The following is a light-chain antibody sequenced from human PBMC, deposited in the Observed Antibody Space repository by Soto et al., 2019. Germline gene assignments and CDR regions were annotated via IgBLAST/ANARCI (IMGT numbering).Light chain of an antibody. CDR1: QGISNW. V-gene: IGKV1-5*01. Sequence: NQITQSPSTLLASIRDTVTVACRASQGISNWLAWYQQKPGKAPKLLIFHASSLESGVPSRFSGSGSGTEFTLTISSLQSDDFATYYCQQYSSYPTFGQGTKVDIK. CDR3: QQYSSYPT. CDR2: HAS. J-gene: IGKJ1*01.